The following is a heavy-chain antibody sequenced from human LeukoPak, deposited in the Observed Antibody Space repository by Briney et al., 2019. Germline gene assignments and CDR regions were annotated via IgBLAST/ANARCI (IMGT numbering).Heavy chain of an antibody. CDR3: ARRPSGGTNWFDP. V-gene: IGHV4-31*03. Sequence: SQTLSLNCSVSGDSMDSGSYYWTWIRQPPGKGLEWIGEINHSGSTNYNPSLKSRVTISVDTSKNQFSLNLSSVTAADTAVYYCARRPSGGTNWFDPWGQGSLVTVSS. D-gene: IGHD1-26*01. CDR2: INHSGST. CDR1: GDSMDSGSYY. J-gene: IGHJ5*02.